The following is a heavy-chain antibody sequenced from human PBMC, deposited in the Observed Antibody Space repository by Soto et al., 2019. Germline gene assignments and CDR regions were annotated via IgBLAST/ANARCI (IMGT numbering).Heavy chain of an antibody. V-gene: IGHV1-69*13. J-gene: IGHJ4*02. Sequence: GASVKVSCKASGGTFSSYAISWVRQAPGQGLEWMGGIIPIFGTANYAQKFQGRVTITADESTSTAYMELSSLRSEDTAVYYCARDIAYYYDSSGYHTPYYFDYWGQGTLVTVSS. CDR2: IIPIFGTA. CDR1: GGTFSSYA. D-gene: IGHD3-22*01. CDR3: ARDIAYYYDSSGYHTPYYFDY.